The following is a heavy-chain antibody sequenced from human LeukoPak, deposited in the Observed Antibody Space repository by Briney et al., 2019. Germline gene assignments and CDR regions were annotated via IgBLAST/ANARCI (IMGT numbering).Heavy chain of an antibody. CDR3: ARDGSGYAEASADYFDY. J-gene: IGHJ4*02. D-gene: IGHD5-12*01. Sequence: ASVKVSCKASGYTFTNYYMHWVRQAPGQGLGWMGIINPSGGGTNYAQKFQGRVTMTGDTSTSTVYMELSSLTSEDTAVYYCARDGSGYAEASADYFDYWGQGTLVTVSS. CDR1: GYTFTNYY. CDR2: INPSGGGT. V-gene: IGHV1-46*01.